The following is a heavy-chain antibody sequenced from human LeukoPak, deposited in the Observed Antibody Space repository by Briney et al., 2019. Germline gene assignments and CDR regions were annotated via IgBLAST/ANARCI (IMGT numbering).Heavy chain of an antibody. J-gene: IGHJ4*02. D-gene: IGHD7-27*01. CDR3: ASGAAYAWGS. CDR1: GGTLSDYW. CDR2: IHHSGTT. Sequence: PSETLSLTCAVSGGTLSDYWWSWSRQSPGKGLEWIGEIHHSGTTNYNPSLKSRVTMSLDTSNNVFSLKLTSVTAADTAVYYCASGAAYAWGSWGQGTLVTVSS. V-gene: IGHV4-34*01.